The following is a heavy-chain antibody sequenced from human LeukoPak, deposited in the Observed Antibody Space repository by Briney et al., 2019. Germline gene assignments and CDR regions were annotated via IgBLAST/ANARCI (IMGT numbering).Heavy chain of an antibody. J-gene: IGHJ4*02. CDR3: ARVGVFGYCTRDSCHSPLDY. Sequence: SETLSLTCTVSGGSIASSSNYWVWIRQPPGKGLEWIGNIFYTGNAYYNPSLTSRVTISVDTSKNQFSLHLASVTAADTAVYYCARVGVFGYCTRDSCHSPLDYWGQGTLVTVSS. CDR2: IFYTGNA. D-gene: IGHD2-15*01. CDR1: GGSIASSSNY. V-gene: IGHV4-39*07.